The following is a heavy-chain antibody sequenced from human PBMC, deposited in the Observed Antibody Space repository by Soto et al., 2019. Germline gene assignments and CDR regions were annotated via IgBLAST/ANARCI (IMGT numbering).Heavy chain of an antibody. CDR3: ARHQYYYHSTGYEDY. CDR2: IYPGDSDT. Sequence: GESLKIFCQGSGYSFTSYWIGWVRQMPGKGLEWMGIIYPGDSDTRYRPFFQGQVTISAVKFISTAYLHGGSLKASDSAMYYCARHQYYYHSTGYEDYWGQGTLVTVSS. CDR1: GYSFTSYW. J-gene: IGHJ4*02. D-gene: IGHD3-22*01. V-gene: IGHV5-51*01.